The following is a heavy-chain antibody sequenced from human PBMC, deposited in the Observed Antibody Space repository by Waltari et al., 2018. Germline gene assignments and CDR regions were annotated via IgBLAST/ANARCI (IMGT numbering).Heavy chain of an antibody. J-gene: IGHJ6*02. CDR3: AKCDSGYDSVERDYYFYGMDV. Sequence: EVQILGSGGGLIQPGGSLRLSCAAFSSYAMSWVLQARGKGLEWVGCMGVSGGETYYADSGKGRFTISRDNAENTMFLQINSLRAEDTAVYFCAKCDSGYDSVERDYYFYGMDVRGQGTTVIVSS. CDR2: MGVSGGET. D-gene: IGHD5-12*01. CDR1: SSYA. V-gene: IGHV3-23*01.